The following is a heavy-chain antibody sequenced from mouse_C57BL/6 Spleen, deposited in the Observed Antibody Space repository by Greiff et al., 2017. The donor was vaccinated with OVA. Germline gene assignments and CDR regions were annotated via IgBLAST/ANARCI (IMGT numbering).Heavy chain of an antibody. CDR2: IDPSDSYT. J-gene: IGHJ1*03. CDR3: APAYYSNYDWYFDV. D-gene: IGHD2-5*01. CDR1: GYTFTSYW. Sequence: VQLQQPGAELVMPGASVKLSCKASGYTFTSYWMHWVKQRPGQGLEWIGEIDPSDSYTNYNQKFKGKSTLTVDKSSSTAYMQLSSLTSEDSAVYYCAPAYYSNYDWYFDVWGTGTTVTVSS. V-gene: IGHV1-69*01.